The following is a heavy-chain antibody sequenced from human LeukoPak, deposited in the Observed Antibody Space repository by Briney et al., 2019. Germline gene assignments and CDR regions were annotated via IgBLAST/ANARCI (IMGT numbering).Heavy chain of an antibody. CDR2: INAGNGNT. J-gene: IGHJ3*02. V-gene: IGHV1-3*01. D-gene: IGHD3-10*01. Sequence: ASVKVSCKASGYTFISYTMHWVRQAPGQRLEWMGWINAGNGNTKYSQKFQGRVTITRDTSATTAYMELSSLRSEDTAMYYCARDWGYGSGSADAFDIWGQGTMVTVSS. CDR1: GYTFISYT. CDR3: ARDWGYGSGSADAFDI.